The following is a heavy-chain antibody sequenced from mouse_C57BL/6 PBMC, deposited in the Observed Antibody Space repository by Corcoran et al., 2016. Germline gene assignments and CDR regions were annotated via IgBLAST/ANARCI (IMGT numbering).Heavy chain of an antibody. V-gene: IGHV1-26*01. CDR3: ASYYPYYFDY. CDR1: GYTFTDYY. J-gene: IGHJ2*01. Sequence: EVQLQQSGPELVKPGASVKISCKASGYTFTDYYMNWVKQSHGKSLEWIGDINPNNGGTSYNQKFKGKATLTVDKSSSTAYMELRSLTSEDSAVYHCASYYPYYFDYWGQGTTLTVSS. D-gene: IGHD2-1*01. CDR2: INPNNGGT.